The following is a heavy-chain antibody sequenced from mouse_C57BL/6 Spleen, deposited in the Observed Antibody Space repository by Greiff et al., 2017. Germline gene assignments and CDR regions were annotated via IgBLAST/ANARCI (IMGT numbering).Heavy chain of an antibody. CDR1: GYDFTNYF. D-gene: IGHD2-4*01. Sequence: VQLQQSGAELVRPGASVKVSCKASGYDFTNYFMEWVKQRPGQGLEWIGEINPGNGGTNYNEKFKGKATLTADKSSSTASMQLSSLTSEDSSVYFCVRGGIYYDFVGYGDWGPTPPVT. J-gene: IGHJ3*01. CDR2: INPGNGGT. V-gene: IGHV1-54*01. CDR3: VRGGIYYDFVGYGD.